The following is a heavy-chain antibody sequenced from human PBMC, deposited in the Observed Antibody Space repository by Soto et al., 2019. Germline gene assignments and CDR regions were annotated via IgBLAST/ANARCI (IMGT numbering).Heavy chain of an antibody. Sequence: EVQLWESGGGLVQPGGSLRLSCAASGSTFSSYAMSWVRQAPGKGLEWVSVISGSGDSTYYADSVKGRFTIFRDNYKNTRYVQMNSLIAEDTAVYYCARELGYCSGGSCYMDGAFDFWGQGTMVTVSS. V-gene: IGHV3-23*01. D-gene: IGHD2-15*01. J-gene: IGHJ3*01. CDR3: ARELGYCSGGSCYMDGAFDF. CDR1: GSTFSSYA. CDR2: ISGSGDST.